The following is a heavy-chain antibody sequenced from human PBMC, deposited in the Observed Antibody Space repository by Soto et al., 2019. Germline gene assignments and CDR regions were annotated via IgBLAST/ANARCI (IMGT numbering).Heavy chain of an antibody. D-gene: IGHD6-13*01. CDR2: IYYSGST. Sequence: QVQLQESGPGLVKPSETLSLTCTVSGGSISSYYWSWIRQPPGKGLEWIGYIYYSGSTNYNPSLKSRVTISVDTSKNQFSLKLSSVTAADTAVYYCVRVTAAGLDYWGQGTLVTVSS. CDR3: VRVTAAGLDY. V-gene: IGHV4-59*01. CDR1: GGSISSYY. J-gene: IGHJ4*02.